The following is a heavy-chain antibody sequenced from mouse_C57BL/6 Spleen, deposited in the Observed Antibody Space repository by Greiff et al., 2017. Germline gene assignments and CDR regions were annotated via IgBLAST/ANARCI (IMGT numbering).Heavy chain of an antibody. D-gene: IGHD1-1*01. CDR2: IDPSDSET. CDR3: ARGYYGSNAMDY. Sequence: VQLQQPGAELVRPGSSVKLSCKASGYTFTSYWMHWVKQRPIQGLEWIGNIDPSDSETHYNQKFKDKATLTVDKSSSTAYMQLSSLTSEDSAVYYCARGYYGSNAMDYWGQGTSVTVSS. CDR1: GYTFTSYW. V-gene: IGHV1-52*01. J-gene: IGHJ4*01.